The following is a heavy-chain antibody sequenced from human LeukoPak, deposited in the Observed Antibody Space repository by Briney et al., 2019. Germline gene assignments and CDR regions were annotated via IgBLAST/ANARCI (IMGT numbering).Heavy chain of an antibody. Sequence: PSETLSLTCTVSGGSISSYYWSWIRQPPGKGLEWIGYVYYSGSTKYDPSLKGRVTISVDTSKNQLSLRLSSVTAADTAVYYCAILAVTTDLSYYFDYWGQGTLVTVFS. CDR2: VYYSGST. CDR3: AILAVTTDLSYYFDY. D-gene: IGHD4-17*01. J-gene: IGHJ4*02. V-gene: IGHV4-59*12. CDR1: GGSISSYY.